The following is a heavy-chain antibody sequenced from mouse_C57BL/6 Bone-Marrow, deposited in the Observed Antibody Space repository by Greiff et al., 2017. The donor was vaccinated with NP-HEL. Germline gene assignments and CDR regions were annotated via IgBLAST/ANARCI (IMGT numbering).Heavy chain of an antibody. CDR2: IWTGGGT. D-gene: IGHD2-5*01. J-gene: IGHJ4*01. CDR3: ARGCYSNYGGYAMDY. Sequence: VQWVESGPGLVAPSQSLSITCTVSGFSLTSYAISWVRQPPGKGLEWLGVIWTGGGTNYNSALKSRLSISKDNSKSQVFLKMNSLQTDDTARYYCARGCYSNYGGYAMDYWGQGTSVTVSS. CDR1: GFSLTSYA. V-gene: IGHV2-9-1*01.